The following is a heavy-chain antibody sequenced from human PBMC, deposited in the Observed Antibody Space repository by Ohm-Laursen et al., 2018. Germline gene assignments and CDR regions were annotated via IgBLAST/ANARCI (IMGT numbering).Heavy chain of an antibody. CDR1: GGVISSYY. CDR3: AGETRTYYSDGSVYTLDI. CDR2: VHSSGNT. D-gene: IGHD3-22*01. V-gene: IGHV4-4*07. Sequence: GTLSLTRTFSGGVISSYYWRWIRQPSGKGLEGMGRVHSSGNTNYNPSLKSRVTMSVDTSKNQFSLKLDSVTAADTAVYFCAGETRTYYSDGSVYTLDIWGQGTMVTVSS. J-gene: IGHJ3*02.